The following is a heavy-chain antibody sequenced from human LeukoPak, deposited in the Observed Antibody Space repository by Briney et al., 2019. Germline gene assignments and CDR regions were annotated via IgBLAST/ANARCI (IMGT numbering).Heavy chain of an antibody. V-gene: IGHV1-24*01. J-gene: IGHJ4*02. CDR2: FDPEDGET. D-gene: IGHD1-26*01. CDR1: GYTLTELS. CDR3: ATHLSGSYQGTVDY. Sequence: ASVKVSCKVSGYTLTELSMHWVRQAPGKGLEWMGGFDPEDGETIYAQKFQGRATMTEDTSTDTAYMELSSLRSEDTAVYYCATHLSGSYQGTVDYWGQGTLVTVSS.